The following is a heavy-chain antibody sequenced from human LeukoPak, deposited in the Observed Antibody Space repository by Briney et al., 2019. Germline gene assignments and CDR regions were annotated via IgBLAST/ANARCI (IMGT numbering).Heavy chain of an antibody. CDR2: IWYDGSNK. D-gene: IGHD6-13*01. V-gene: IGHV3-33*01. CDR1: GFTFSSYG. Sequence: GGSLRLSCAASGFTFSSYGMHWVRQAPGKGLEWVAVIWYDGSNKYYAGSVKGRFTISRDNSKNTLYLQMNSLRAEDTAVYYCATSGSSSWYGTYYFDYWGQGTLVTVSS. CDR3: ATSGSSSWYGTYYFDY. J-gene: IGHJ4*02.